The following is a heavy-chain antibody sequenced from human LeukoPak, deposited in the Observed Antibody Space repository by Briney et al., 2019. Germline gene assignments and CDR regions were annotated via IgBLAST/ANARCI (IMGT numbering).Heavy chain of an antibody. CDR2: ISSSSSYI. Sequence: GGSLRLSCAASGFTFSSYSMNWVRQAPGKGLEWVSSISSSSSYIYYADSVKGRFTISRDNAKNSLYLRMNSLRAEDTAVYYCARLVGATGIVDYWGQGTLVTVSS. V-gene: IGHV3-21*01. D-gene: IGHD1-26*01. J-gene: IGHJ4*02. CDR3: ARLVGATGIVDY. CDR1: GFTFSSYS.